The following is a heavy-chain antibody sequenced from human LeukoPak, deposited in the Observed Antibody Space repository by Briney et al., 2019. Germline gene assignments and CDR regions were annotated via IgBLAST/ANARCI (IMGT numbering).Heavy chain of an antibody. CDR2: IYPGDSDT. Sequence: GESLKISCKGSGYNFSSYWIGWVRQMPGKGLEWMGIIYPGDSDTRYSPSFQGQVTISADKSISTAYLQWSSLKASDTAMYYCARRLVRNWFDPWGQGTLVTVSS. CDR1: GYNFSSYW. D-gene: IGHD3-10*01. V-gene: IGHV5-51*01. J-gene: IGHJ5*02. CDR3: ARRLVRNWFDP.